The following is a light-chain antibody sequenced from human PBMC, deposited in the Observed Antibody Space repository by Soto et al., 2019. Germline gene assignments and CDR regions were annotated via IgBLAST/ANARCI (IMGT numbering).Light chain of an antibody. CDR2: GAS. Sequence: TVPTQSPATLSVSLGERVTLSCRASQSVRNNLAWYQHKPGQPPGLLIYGASTRATDIPARFSGSGSGTEFTLTISGLQSEDFAVYYCQEYDNWPPWTFGLGTKVDIK. J-gene: IGKJ1*01. CDR3: QEYDNWPPWT. CDR1: QSVRNN. V-gene: IGKV3-15*01.